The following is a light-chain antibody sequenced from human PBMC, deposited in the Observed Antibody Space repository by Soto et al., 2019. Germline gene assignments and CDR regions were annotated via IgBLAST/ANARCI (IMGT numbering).Light chain of an antibody. CDR1: RSVSSA. CDR2: DTS. J-gene: IGKJ5*01. CDR3: QQRSDWRIT. Sequence: TDLTQSPATLSLSPGERATLSFRASRSVSSALAWYQQNHGQPPGLLISDTSYRATGIPARFSGSGSGTDFTLTISSLEPEDFAVYYCQQRSDWRITFGQGTRLEIK. V-gene: IGKV3-11*01.